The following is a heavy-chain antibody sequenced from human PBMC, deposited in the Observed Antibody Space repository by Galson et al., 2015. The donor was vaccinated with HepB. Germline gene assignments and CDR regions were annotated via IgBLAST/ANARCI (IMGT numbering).Heavy chain of an antibody. D-gene: IGHD6-19*01. CDR2: IKQDGSEK. CDR1: GFTFSSYW. V-gene: IGHV3-7*03. CDR3: ARETIAVDKERGYYYYGMDV. Sequence: SLRLSCAASGFTFSSYWMSWVRQAPGKGLEWVANIKQDGSEKYYVDSVKGRFTISRDNAKNSLYLQMNSLRAEDTAVYYCARETIAVDKERGYYYYGMDVWGQGTTVTVSS. J-gene: IGHJ6*02.